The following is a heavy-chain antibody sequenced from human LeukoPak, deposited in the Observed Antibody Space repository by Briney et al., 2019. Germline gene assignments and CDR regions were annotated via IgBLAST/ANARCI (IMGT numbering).Heavy chain of an antibody. J-gene: IGHJ4*02. CDR2: INHSGST. V-gene: IGHV4-34*01. D-gene: IGHD5-18*01. CDR1: GGSFSGYY. CDR3: ARIGYSYGKGDFDY. Sequence: PSETLSLTCAVYGGSFSGYYWSWIRQPPGKGLEWIGEINHSGSTNYNPSLKSRVTISVDTSKNQFSLKLSSVTAADTAVYYCARIGYSYGKGDFDYWGQGTLVTVSP.